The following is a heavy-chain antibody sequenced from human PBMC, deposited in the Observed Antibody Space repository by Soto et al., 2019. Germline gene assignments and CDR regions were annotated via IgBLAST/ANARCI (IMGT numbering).Heavy chain of an antibody. V-gene: IGHV4-31*03. CDR2: IYYSGST. J-gene: IGHJ4*02. CDR1: GDSISSGGYY. Sequence: PSETLSLTCTVSGDSISSGGYYWSWIRQHPGKGLEWIGYIYYSGSTYYNPSLKSRITISVDMFKNQFSLKLSSVTAADTAVYYCARDEGSQGGGIDYWGQGTPVTVSS. CDR3: ARDEGSQGGGIDY. D-gene: IGHD2-15*01.